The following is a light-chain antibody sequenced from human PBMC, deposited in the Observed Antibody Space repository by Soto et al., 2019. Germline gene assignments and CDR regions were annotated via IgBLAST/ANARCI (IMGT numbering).Light chain of an antibody. Sequence: QSVLTQPPSVSGAPGQRATFSCTGSNSNIGAGSDVHWYQHLPGRAPKLLISGNNNRPSGVSDRFSAFKSGTSASLAITGLLAEDEADYYCLSYDSSLSGWVFGGGTQLTVL. J-gene: IGLJ3*02. V-gene: IGLV1-40*01. CDR2: GNN. CDR1: NSNIGAGSD. CDR3: LSYDSSLSGWV.